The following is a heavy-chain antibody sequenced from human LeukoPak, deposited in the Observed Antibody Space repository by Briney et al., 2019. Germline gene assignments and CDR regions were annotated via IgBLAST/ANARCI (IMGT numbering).Heavy chain of an antibody. V-gene: IGHV4-34*01. D-gene: IGHD3-9*01. Sequence: SETLSLTCAVYGGSFSGYYWSWIRQPPGKGLEWIGEINHSGSTNYNPSLKSRVTISVDTSKNQFSLKLSSVTAADTAVYYCVRDILTGWAFDIWGQGTMVTVSS. CDR2: INHSGST. CDR3: VRDILTGWAFDI. J-gene: IGHJ3*02. CDR1: GGSFSGYY.